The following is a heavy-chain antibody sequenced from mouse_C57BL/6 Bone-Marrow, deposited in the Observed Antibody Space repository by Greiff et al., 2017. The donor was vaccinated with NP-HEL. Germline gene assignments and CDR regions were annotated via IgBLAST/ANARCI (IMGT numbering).Heavy chain of an antibody. CDR2: INPNNGGT. V-gene: IGHV1-26*01. J-gene: IGHJ4*01. Sequence: EVQLQQSGPELVKPGASVKISCKASGYTFTDYYMNWVKQSHGKSLEWIGDINPNNGGTSYNQKFKGKATLTVDKSSSTAYMELRSLTSEDSAVYYCANIYYYGSSYFYYAMDYWGQGTSVTVSS. CDR1: GYTFTDYY. D-gene: IGHD1-1*01. CDR3: ANIYYYGSSYFYYAMDY.